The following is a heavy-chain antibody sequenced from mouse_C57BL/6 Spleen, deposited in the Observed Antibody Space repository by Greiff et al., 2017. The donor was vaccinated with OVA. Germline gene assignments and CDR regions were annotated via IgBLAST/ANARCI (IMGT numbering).Heavy chain of an antibody. Sequence: QVQLKQSGPGLVAPSQSLSITCTVSGFSLTSYAISWVRQPPGKGLEWLGVIWTGGGTNYNSALKSRLSISKDNSKSQVFLKMNSLQTDDTARYYCARGRLYSNFYYAMDYWGQGTSVTVSS. J-gene: IGHJ4*01. CDR1: GFSLTSYA. CDR2: IWTGGGT. CDR3: ARGRLYSNFYYAMDY. V-gene: IGHV2-9-1*01. D-gene: IGHD2-5*01.